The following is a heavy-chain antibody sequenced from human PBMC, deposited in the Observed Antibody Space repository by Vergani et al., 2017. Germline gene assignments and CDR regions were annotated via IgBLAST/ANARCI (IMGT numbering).Heavy chain of an antibody. CDR3: ARENYDYVWGSYRYLTDY. D-gene: IGHD3-16*02. Sequence: QVQLQESGPGLVKPSETLSLTCTVSGYSISSGYYWGWIRQPPGKGLEWIGCIYHSGSTYYNPSLKSRVTISVDTSKNQFSLKLSAVTAADTAVYYCARENYDYVWGSYRYLTDYWGQGTLVTVSS. J-gene: IGHJ4*02. CDR1: GYSISSGYY. CDR2: IYHSGST. V-gene: IGHV4-38-2*02.